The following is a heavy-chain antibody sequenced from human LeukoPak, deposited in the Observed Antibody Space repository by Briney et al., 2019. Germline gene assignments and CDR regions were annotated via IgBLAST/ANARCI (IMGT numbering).Heavy chain of an antibody. D-gene: IGHD2-15*01. J-gene: IGHJ6*02. V-gene: IGHV4-39*07. CDR3: ARGRLPSYYYYYYGMDV. CDR2: INHSGST. CDR1: GGSISSGGYY. Sequence: PSETLSLTCTVSGGSISSGGYYWSWIRQPPGKGLEWIGEINHSGSTNYNPSLKSRVTISVDTSKNQFSLKLSSVTAADTAVYYCARGRLPSYYYYYYGMDVWGQGTTVTVSS.